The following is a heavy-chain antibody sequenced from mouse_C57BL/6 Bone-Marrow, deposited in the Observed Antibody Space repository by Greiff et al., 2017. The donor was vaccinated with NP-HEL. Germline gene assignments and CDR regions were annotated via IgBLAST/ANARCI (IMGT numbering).Heavy chain of an antibody. CDR2: ISSGGSYT. J-gene: IGHJ4*01. CDR3: ARRCLITTVLMDY. Sequence: EVQLVESGGDLVKPGGSLKLSCAASGFTFSSYGMSWVRQTPDKRLEWVATISSGGSYTYYPDSVKGRFTISRDNAKNTLYLQMSSLKSEDTAMYYCARRCLITTVLMDYWGQGSSVTVSS. CDR1: GFTFSSYG. D-gene: IGHD1-1*01. V-gene: IGHV5-6*01.